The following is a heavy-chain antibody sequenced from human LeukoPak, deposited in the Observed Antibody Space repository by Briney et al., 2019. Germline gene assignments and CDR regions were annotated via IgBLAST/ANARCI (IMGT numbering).Heavy chain of an antibody. V-gene: IGHV4-61*02. J-gene: IGHJ4*02. Sequence: PSETLSLTCTVSGGSISSGGHYWSWTRQPAGKGLEYLGRIYSTGSTNYNPSLRSRVTISVDTSKNHFSLKLSSVTAADTAVYYCARDQTYSGSGIYTYFDYWGQGILVTVSS. CDR3: ARDQTYSGSGIYTYFDY. CDR2: IYSTGST. CDR1: GGSISSGGHY. D-gene: IGHD3-10*01.